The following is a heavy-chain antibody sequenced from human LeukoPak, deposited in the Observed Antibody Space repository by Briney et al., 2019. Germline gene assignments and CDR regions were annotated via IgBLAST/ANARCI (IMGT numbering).Heavy chain of an antibody. J-gene: IGHJ4*02. CDR3: ARHSLAVAGTGYFDY. CDR1: GGSFSGYY. Sequence: SETLSLTCAVYGGSFSGYYWSWIRQPPGKGLEWIGEINHSGSTNYNPSLKSRVTISVDTSKNQFSLKLTSVTAADTAVYYCARHSLAVAGTGYFDYWGQGTLVTVSS. D-gene: IGHD6-19*01. CDR2: INHSGST. V-gene: IGHV4-34*01.